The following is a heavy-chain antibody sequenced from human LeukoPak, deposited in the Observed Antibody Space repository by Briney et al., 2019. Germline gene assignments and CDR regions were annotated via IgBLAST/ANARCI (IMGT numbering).Heavy chain of an antibody. CDR3: AKALTGTKAFDI. D-gene: IGHD1-20*01. Sequence: GSLRLSCAASGFTFSRYAMNWVRQAPGKGLEWVSHISSSGGSTYYAGSVKGRFTISRDNSKNTLYLQMNSLRAEDTAVYYCAKALTGTKAFDIWGQGTMVTVSS. V-gene: IGHV3-23*01. CDR1: GFTFSRYA. J-gene: IGHJ3*02. CDR2: ISSSGGST.